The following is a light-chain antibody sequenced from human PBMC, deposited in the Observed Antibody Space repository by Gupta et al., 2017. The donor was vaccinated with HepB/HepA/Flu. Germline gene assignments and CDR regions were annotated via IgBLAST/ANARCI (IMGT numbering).Light chain of an antibody. CDR1: SGYSHYS. Sequence: QLMVTQSSSASASLGSSVKLTCTLSSGYSHYSIGWHQQQPGKAPRFLMKVESSGRYKKGSGIPDRFSGSSSGAARYLTISNLQSEDEADYYCETWDSNIRVFGGGTKLTVL. V-gene: IGLV4-60*03. J-gene: IGLJ2*01. CDR3: ETWDSNIRV. CDR2: VESSGRY.